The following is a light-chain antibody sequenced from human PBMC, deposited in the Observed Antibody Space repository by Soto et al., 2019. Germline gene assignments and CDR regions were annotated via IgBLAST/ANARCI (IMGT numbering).Light chain of an antibody. V-gene: IGLV2-14*01. CDR1: SSDIGGHHF. J-gene: IGLJ1*01. CDR2: EVT. Sequence: QSVLTQPASVSGSPGQSIAISCTGTSSDIGGHHFVSWYQQQSGKAPKLVIYEVTDRPSGVSDRFSGSKSGNTASLTISGLHPEEEADYYCSSYTSSSLYVFATGTKVTVL. CDR3: SSYTSSSLYV.